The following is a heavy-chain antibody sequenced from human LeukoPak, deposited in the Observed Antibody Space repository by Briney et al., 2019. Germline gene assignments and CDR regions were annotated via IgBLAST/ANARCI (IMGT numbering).Heavy chain of an antibody. CDR2: INPNSGGR. D-gene: IGHD3-22*01. CDR3: ARGDYYDSSGYPDY. V-gene: IGHV1-2*02. CDR1: GGTFSSYA. Sequence: ASVKVSCKASGGTFSSYAISWVRQAPGQGLEWMGWINPNSGGRDYAQKFQGRVTLTRDTSISTAYMELSRLRSDDTAVYYCARGDYYDSSGYPDYWGQGTLVTVSS. J-gene: IGHJ4*02.